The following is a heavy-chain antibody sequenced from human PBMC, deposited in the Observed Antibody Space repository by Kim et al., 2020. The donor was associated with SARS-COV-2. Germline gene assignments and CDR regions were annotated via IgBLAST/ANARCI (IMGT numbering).Heavy chain of an antibody. CDR3: ARDLDIHVPTKYYYYYGMDV. Sequence: GGSLRLSCAASGFTFSSYAMHWVRQAPGKGLEWVAVISYDGSNKYYADSVKGRFTISRDNSKNTLYLQMNSLRAEDTAVYYCARDLDIHVPTKYYYYYGMDVWGQGTTVTVSS. J-gene: IGHJ6*02. CDR1: GFTFSSYA. CDR2: ISYDGSNK. V-gene: IGHV3-30*04. D-gene: IGHD2-2*03.